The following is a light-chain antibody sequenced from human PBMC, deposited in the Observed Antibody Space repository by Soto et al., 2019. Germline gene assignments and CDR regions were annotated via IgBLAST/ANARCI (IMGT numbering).Light chain of an antibody. CDR3: QQSYTTPS. CDR1: QSIKSD. V-gene: IGKV1-39*01. Sequence: DIQMTQSPSSLSASVGDRVTITCRASQSIKSDLSWYRETPGKPPNRLIYSASSLQSGHPSRIGSSGATTDSITTISSLQPEDAATYYRQQSYTTPSFGQGTQVDIK. J-gene: IGKJ1*01. CDR2: SAS.